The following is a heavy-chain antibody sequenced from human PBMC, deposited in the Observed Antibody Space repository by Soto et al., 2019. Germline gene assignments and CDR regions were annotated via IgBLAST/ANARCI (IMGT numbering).Heavy chain of an antibody. Sequence: AQLVQSGADVKRPGASLKVSCTASGYSFTDYFVHWVRQAPGQGLEWMGWINPDNGDTNDAQKFQGRVTMTRETSITTVYMELRGVKFDDSAVYYCARDRDGGDNIFYHYGMDIWGRGTTVTVSS. V-gene: IGHV1-2*02. CDR3: ARDRDGGDNIFYHYGMDI. J-gene: IGHJ6*02. CDR2: INPDNGDT. D-gene: IGHD2-21*01. CDR1: GYSFTDYF.